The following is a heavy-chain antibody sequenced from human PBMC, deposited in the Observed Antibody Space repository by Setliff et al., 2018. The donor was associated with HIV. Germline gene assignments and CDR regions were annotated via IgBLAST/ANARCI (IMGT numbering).Heavy chain of an antibody. D-gene: IGHD6-19*01. CDR3: ARNPEMAALNYFYYYMDV. CDR1: GGNFRSYG. V-gene: IGHV1-69*10. CDR2: IIPMSGVP. Sequence: GASVKVSCKASGGNFRSYGISWVRQAPGQGLEWMGGIIPMSGVPKYAQKFQGRVTITADKSTSTAYMELSSLKSEDTAVYYCARNPEMAALNYFYYYMDVWGKVTTVTV. J-gene: IGHJ6*03.